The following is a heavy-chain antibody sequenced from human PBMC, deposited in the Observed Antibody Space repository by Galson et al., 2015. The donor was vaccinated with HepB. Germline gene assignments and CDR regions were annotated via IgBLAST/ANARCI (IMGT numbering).Heavy chain of an antibody. CDR1: GFTFSNYA. CDR3: ARLDSSIVAVAGTSWDYYYGMDV. D-gene: IGHD6-19*01. Sequence: SLRLSCAASGFTFSNYAVHWVRQAPGKGLEWVAVISYDGSHKYYADSVKGRFTISRDNSKNTLYLQMNSLRAEDTAVYYCARLDSSIVAVAGTSWDYYYGMDVWGQGTTVTVSS. V-gene: IGHV3-30*04. CDR2: ISYDGSHK. J-gene: IGHJ6*02.